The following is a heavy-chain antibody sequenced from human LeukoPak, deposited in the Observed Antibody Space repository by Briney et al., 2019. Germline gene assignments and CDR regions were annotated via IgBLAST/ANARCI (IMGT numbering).Heavy chain of an antibody. CDR1: GVSISSDY. J-gene: IGHJ4*02. V-gene: IGHV4-59*12. CDR2: IYYRGST. Sequence: PSETLSLTCTVSGVSISSDYWSWIRQPPGKGLEWIGYIYYRGSTSYNPSLKSRVSMSLDTTKNQFSLKLSSVTAVDTAVYYCARKIDSSGYFSWGQGILVTVSS. CDR3: ARKIDSSGYFS. D-gene: IGHD3-22*01.